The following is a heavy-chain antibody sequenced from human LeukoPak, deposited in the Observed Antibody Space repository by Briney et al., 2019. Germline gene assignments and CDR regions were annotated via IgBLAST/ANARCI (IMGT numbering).Heavy chain of an antibody. CDR2: ISWNSGSI. J-gene: IGHJ3*02. CDR1: GFTFDDYA. CDR3: TKAQWQLRRPAAFDI. D-gene: IGHD6-19*01. Sequence: PGGSLRLSCAASGFTFDDYAMDWVRQAPGKGLEWVSGISWNSGSIGYADSVKGRFTISRDNAKKSLYLQMNSPRDEDTALYYCTKAQWQLRRPAAFDIWGQGTMVTVSS. V-gene: IGHV3-9*01.